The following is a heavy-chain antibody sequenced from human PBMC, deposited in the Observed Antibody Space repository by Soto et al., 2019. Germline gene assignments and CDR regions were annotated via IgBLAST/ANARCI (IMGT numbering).Heavy chain of an antibody. V-gene: IGHV3-23*01. CDR2: TSGSGGST. J-gene: IGHJ3*02. CDR3: AKDEPSAMIVVVITPHDAFDI. D-gene: IGHD3-22*01. CDR1: GFTFSSYA. Sequence: GSLILSCAASGFTFSSYAMSWVRKAPGKGLEWVSATSGSGGSTYYADSVKVRFTISRDNSKNTLYLQMNSLRAEDTAVYYCAKDEPSAMIVVVITPHDAFDIWGQGTMVTVSS.